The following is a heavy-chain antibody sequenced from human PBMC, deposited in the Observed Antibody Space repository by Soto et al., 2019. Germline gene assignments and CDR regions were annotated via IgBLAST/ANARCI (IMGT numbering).Heavy chain of an antibody. CDR1: GYSFAGYW. V-gene: IGHV5-10-1*01. Sequence: PGESLKISWQGSGYSFAGYWIPGVRQKPGKGLEWMGRNYPSDSQTYYSPSFRGHVTISVTKSITTVFLQWSSLRASDTAMYYCARQLYDFDTGPNFQYYFDSWGQGTPVTVSS. CDR2: NYPSDSQT. J-gene: IGHJ4*02. CDR3: ARQLYDFDTGPNFQYYFDS. D-gene: IGHD3-22*01.